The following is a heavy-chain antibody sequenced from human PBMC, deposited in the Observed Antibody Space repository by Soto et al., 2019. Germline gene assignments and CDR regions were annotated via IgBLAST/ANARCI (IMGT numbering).Heavy chain of an antibody. J-gene: IGHJ3*02. Sequence: GESLKISCKGSGYSLTSYWIVWVRQMPGKGLEWMGTIYPGDSDTRYSPSFQGQVTISADKSISTAYLQWSSLKASDTAMYYCASRQQWLDDAFDIWGQGTMVTVSS. CDR3: ASRQQWLDDAFDI. D-gene: IGHD6-19*01. CDR1: GYSLTSYW. V-gene: IGHV5-51*01. CDR2: IYPGDSDT.